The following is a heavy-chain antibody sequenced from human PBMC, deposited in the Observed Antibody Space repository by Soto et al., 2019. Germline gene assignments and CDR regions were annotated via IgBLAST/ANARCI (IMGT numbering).Heavy chain of an antibody. Sequence: GGSLRLSCAASGFTFSSYAMSWVRQAPGKGLEWVSAISGSGGSTYYADSVKGRFTISRDNSKNTLYLQMNSLRAEDTAVYYCAKDMWPALPPYYDILTGYWEGPAFDYWGQGTLVTVSS. J-gene: IGHJ4*02. V-gene: IGHV3-23*01. CDR2: ISGSGGST. CDR1: GFTFSSYA. CDR3: AKDMWPALPPYYDILTGYWEGPAFDY. D-gene: IGHD3-9*01.